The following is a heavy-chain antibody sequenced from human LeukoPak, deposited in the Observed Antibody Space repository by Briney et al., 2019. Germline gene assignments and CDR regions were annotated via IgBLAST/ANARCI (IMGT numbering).Heavy chain of an antibody. D-gene: IGHD3-22*01. CDR1: GVSISSSY. CDR3: ARGFFDSRGVSNPFDI. J-gene: IGHJ3*02. Sequence: SETLSFTCTVSGVSISSSYWSWLRQPPGKGLEWIGYVYYTGSTNYSPSLESRVTISVDTSKNQLSLKVNSVTAADTAVYYCARGFFDSRGVSNPFDIWGQGTMVTVSS. CDR2: VYYTGST. V-gene: IGHV4-59*01.